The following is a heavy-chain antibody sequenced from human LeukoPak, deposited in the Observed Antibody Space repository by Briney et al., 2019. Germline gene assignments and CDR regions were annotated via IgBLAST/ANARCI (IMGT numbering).Heavy chain of an antibody. CDR1: GGSISSSSYY. CDR2: IYYSGST. Sequence: PSETLSLTCTVSGGSISSSSYYWGWIRQPPGKGLEWIGSIYYSGSTSYNPSLKSRVTISVDTSKNQFSLKPSSVTAADTAVYYCARGVTLIVVVIHDWYFDLWGRGTVFTVSS. D-gene: IGHD3-22*01. J-gene: IGHJ2*01. CDR3: ARGVTLIVVVIHDWYFDL. V-gene: IGHV4-39*01.